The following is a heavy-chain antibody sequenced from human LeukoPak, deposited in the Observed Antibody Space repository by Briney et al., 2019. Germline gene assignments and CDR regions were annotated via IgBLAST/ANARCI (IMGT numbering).Heavy chain of an antibody. D-gene: IGHD2-15*01. CDR1: GYTFTSYD. CDR3: ARGRRSGGSCYHY. Sequence: ASVKVFCKASGYTFTSYDIHWVRQATGQGLEWMGWMNPNSGNAGYAQKFQGRVTMTRNTSISTAYMELSSLRSEDTAVYYCARGRRSGGSCYHYWGQGTLVTVSS. CDR2: MNPNSGNA. J-gene: IGHJ4*02. V-gene: IGHV1-8*01.